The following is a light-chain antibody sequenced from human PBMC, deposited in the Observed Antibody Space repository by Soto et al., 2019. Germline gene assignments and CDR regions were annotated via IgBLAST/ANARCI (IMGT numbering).Light chain of an antibody. CDR3: AAWDDRLDVYV. CDR2: ANV. V-gene: IGLV1-40*01. Sequence: QSVLTQPPSVSGAPGQRVTISCTGSSSNIGAGYDVHWYQQLPGTAPKLVIYANVDRPSGVPDRFSGSKSGASASLSISGLQSEDEADYYCAAWDDRLDVYVFGTGTKVTVL. J-gene: IGLJ1*01. CDR1: SSNIGAGYD.